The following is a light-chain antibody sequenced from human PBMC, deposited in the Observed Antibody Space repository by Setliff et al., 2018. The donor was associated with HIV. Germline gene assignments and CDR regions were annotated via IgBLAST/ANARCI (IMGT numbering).Light chain of an antibody. Sequence: QSVLTQPPSASGTPGQRVTISCSGSRSNLGTNPVNWYQQLPGTAPKLLIYSNNQRPSGVPDRFSGSKSGTSASLAISGLQSEDEADYYCAAWDDSLNACYVFGTGTKVTVL. CDR2: SNN. CDR1: RSNLGTNP. CDR3: AAWDDSLNACYV. J-gene: IGLJ1*01. V-gene: IGLV1-44*01.